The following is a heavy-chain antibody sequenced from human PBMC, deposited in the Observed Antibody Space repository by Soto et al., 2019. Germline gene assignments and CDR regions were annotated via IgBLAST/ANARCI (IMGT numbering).Heavy chain of an antibody. D-gene: IGHD6-19*01. Sequence: GASVKVSCKASGYTFTSYGISWVRQAPGQGLEWMGWISAYNGNTNYAQKLQGRVTMTTGTSTSTAYMELRSLRSDDTAVYYCARDSSGWYTNYWYFDLWGRGTLVTVSS. J-gene: IGHJ2*01. CDR2: ISAYNGNT. CDR1: GYTFTSYG. V-gene: IGHV1-18*01. CDR3: ARDSSGWYTNYWYFDL.